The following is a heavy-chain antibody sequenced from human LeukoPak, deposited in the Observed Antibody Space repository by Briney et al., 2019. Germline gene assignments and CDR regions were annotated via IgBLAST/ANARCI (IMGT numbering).Heavy chain of an antibody. Sequence: GGSLRLSCAASGFTVSSNYMNWVRQAPGKGLEWVSLIYSDGSTYYADSVKGRFTISRDNSKNTLYLQMNSLRAEDTAVYYCAERTYYYGSGSYYFDYWGQGTLVTVSS. D-gene: IGHD3-10*01. V-gene: IGHV3-53*01. J-gene: IGHJ4*02. CDR2: IYSDGST. CDR3: AERTYYYGSGSYYFDY. CDR1: GFTVSSNY.